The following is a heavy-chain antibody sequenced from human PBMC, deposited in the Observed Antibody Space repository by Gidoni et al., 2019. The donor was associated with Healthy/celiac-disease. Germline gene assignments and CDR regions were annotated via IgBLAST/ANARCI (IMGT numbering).Heavy chain of an antibody. J-gene: IGHJ5*02. CDR3: ARDSDSNYVWVDP. D-gene: IGHD4-4*01. CDR2: IYTSGST. V-gene: IGHV4-61*02. Sequence: QVQLQESGPGLVKPSQTLSLTCTVSGGSISSGSYYWSWIRQPAGKGLEWIGRIYTSGSTNYNPSLKSRVTISVDTSKNQFSLKLSSGTAADTAVYYCARDSDSNYVWVDPWGQGTLVTVSS. CDR1: GGSISSGSYY.